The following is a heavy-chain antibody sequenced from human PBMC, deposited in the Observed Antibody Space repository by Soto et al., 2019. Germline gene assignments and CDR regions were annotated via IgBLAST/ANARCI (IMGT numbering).Heavy chain of an antibody. CDR2: IIPFFGSP. Sequence: QVQLVQSGAEVKKPGSSVTVSCKASANTFNNYAIAWVRQAPGQGLEWMGGIIPFFGSPKYSQKFQTRGTITLEESTYTSDMNLTGLSSDDTAVYYCAIAIVQKFNGSDPWGQGTLATVSS. CDR3: AIAIVQKFNGSDP. J-gene: IGHJ5*02. D-gene: IGHD1-26*01. CDR1: ANTFNNYA. V-gene: IGHV1-69*01.